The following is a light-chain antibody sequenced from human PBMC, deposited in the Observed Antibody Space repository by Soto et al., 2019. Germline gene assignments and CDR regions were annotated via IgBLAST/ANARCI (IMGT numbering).Light chain of an antibody. CDR2: AAS. V-gene: IGKV1-39*01. CDR3: QQSYSTPYT. J-gene: IGKJ2*01. Sequence: DIQMTQSPSSLSASVGDRVTITCRASQSISSYLNWYQQKPGKAPKLLIYAASSLQSGVPSRFSGSKSGTNFTLTISSLQPEDFATYYCQQSYSTPYTFGQGTQLEIK. CDR1: QSISSY.